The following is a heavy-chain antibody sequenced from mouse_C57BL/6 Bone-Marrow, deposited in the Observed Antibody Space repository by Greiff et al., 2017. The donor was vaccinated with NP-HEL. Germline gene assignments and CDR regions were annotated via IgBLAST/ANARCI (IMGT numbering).Heavy chain of an antibody. Sequence: QVQLQQSGPELVKPGASVKLSCKASGYTFTSYDINWVKQRPGQGLEWIGWIYPRDGRTKYNEKFKGKATLTVDTSSSTAYMELHSLTSEDSAVYFCARIIPSPYAMDYWGQGTSVTVSS. V-gene: IGHV1-85*01. CDR3: ARIIPSPYAMDY. J-gene: IGHJ4*01. CDR1: GYTFTSYD. CDR2: IYPRDGRT.